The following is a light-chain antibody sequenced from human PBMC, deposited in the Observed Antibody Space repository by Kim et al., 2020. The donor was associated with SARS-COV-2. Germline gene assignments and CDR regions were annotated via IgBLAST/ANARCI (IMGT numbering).Light chain of an antibody. CDR1: QNVNIW. CDR3: QQHNTYWT. CDR2: RAS. V-gene: IGKV1-5*03. Sequence: DIQMTQYPSTLSASVGDRVTITCRASQNVNIWLAWYQQKPGKAPKLLIYRASSLNSGVPSRFSGSGSGTEFTLTISSLQPDDFATYYCQQHNTYWTFGQGTKVDIK. J-gene: IGKJ1*01.